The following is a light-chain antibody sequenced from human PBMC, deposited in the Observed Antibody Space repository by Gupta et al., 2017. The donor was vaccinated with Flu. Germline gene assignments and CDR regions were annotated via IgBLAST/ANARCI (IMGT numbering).Light chain of an antibody. CDR2: AVS. V-gene: IGKV1-39*01. CDR1: QTIRSY. J-gene: IGKJ1*01. Sequence: DIQMTQSPASLSASVGDRVTITCRASQTIRSYLNWYQQRPGKAPKLLIYAVSTLHGGVPSRFSGSGSGTDFTLTITRLQPEDFATYYCQQTSRAPRTFGQGTXVEIK. CDR3: QQTSRAPRT.